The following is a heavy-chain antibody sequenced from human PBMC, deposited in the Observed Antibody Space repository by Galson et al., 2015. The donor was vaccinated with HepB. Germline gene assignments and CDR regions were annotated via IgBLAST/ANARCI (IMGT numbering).Heavy chain of an antibody. V-gene: IGHV3-21*01. CDR3: ARVTWDSYGCLHKFDY. CDR1: GFTFSTSS. J-gene: IGHJ4*02. Sequence: LRLSCAASGFTFSTSSMSWVRQVPGKGLEWVSSISSTSTYIYYADSVKGRFTVSRDDARNSLYLQMNSLRAEDTAVYYCARVTWDSYGCLHKFDYWGQGTLVSVSS. D-gene: IGHD5-18*01. CDR2: ISSTSTYI.